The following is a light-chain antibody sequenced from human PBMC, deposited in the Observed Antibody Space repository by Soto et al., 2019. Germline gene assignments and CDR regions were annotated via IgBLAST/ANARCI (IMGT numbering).Light chain of an antibody. CDR2: GAS. CDR3: QQYNSFA. Sequence: EIVMTQSPATLSVSPGERATLSCRASQSVSSNLARYQQKPGQAPRLLIYGASTRATGIPARFSGSGSGTEFTLTISSLQSEDFAVYYCQQYNSFAFGPGTKVDIK. CDR1: QSVSSN. V-gene: IGKV3-15*01. J-gene: IGKJ3*01.